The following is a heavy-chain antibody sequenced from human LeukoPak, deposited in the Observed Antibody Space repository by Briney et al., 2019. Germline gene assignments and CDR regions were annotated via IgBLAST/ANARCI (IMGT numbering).Heavy chain of an antibody. Sequence: ASVKVSCKASGYTFTSYGISWVRQAPGQGLEWMGWISAYNGNTNYAQKLQGRVTMTTDTSTSTAYMELRSLRSDDTAVYYCARSGRFLEWSLPFDYWGQGTLVTVSS. J-gene: IGHJ4*02. CDR2: ISAYNGNT. CDR1: GYTFTSYG. D-gene: IGHD3-3*01. CDR3: ARSGRFLEWSLPFDY. V-gene: IGHV1-18*01.